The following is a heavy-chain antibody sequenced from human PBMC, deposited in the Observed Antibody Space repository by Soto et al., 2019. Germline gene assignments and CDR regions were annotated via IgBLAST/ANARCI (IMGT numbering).Heavy chain of an antibody. J-gene: IGHJ5*02. Sequence: NPSETLSLTCTVSGGSISSSSYYWGWIRQPPGKGLEWIGSIYYSGSTYYNPSLKSRVTISVDTSKNQFSLKLSSVTAADTAVYYCARQVIENYYGSGSYYERESHNWFDPWGQGTLVTVS. CDR3: ARQVIENYYGSGSYYERESHNWFDP. V-gene: IGHV4-39*01. CDR1: GGSISSSSYY. CDR2: IYYSGST. D-gene: IGHD3-10*01.